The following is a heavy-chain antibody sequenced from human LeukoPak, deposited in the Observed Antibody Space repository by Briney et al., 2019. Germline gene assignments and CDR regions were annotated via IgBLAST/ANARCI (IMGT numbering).Heavy chain of an antibody. CDR2: IYYSGST. CDR3: AKSRRLLWFGELQYYFDY. D-gene: IGHD3-10*01. V-gene: IGHV4-31*03. CDR1: GGSISSGGYY. Sequence: SETLSLTCTVSGGSISSGGYYWSWIRQHPGKGLEWIGYIYYSGSTYYNPSLKSRVTISVDTSKNQFSLKLSSVTAADTAVYYCAKSRRLLWFGELQYYFDYWGQGTLVTVSS. J-gene: IGHJ4*02.